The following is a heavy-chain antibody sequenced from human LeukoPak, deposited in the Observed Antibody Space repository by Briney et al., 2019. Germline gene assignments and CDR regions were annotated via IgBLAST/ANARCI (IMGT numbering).Heavy chain of an antibody. CDR1: GGSISSYY. CDR2: IYYSGSA. D-gene: IGHD2-15*01. V-gene: IGHV4-59*01. Sequence: SETLSLTCTVSGGSISSYYWSWIRQPPGKGPEWIGYIYYSGSADYNPSLKSRVTISVDTSKNQFSLKLTSVTAAGTATYYCARVGRGTPNWFDPWGQGTLATVSS. CDR3: ARVGRGTPNWFDP. J-gene: IGHJ5*02.